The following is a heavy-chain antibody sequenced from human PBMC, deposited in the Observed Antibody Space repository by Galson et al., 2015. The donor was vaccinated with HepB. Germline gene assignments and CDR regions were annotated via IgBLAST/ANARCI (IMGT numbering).Heavy chain of an antibody. Sequence: PALVKPTQTRTLTCSFSRFLLTTASMCVSWIRHPPGKDLEWVARIDCDDDNFYFTSLKTRHTISKETSTSQVVLTMTNMDPVEAATYYCVRTPGLITTSGNYYYMDVWGKGTTVTVSS. J-gene: IGHJ6*03. CDR3: VRTPGLITTSGNYYYMDV. CDR1: RFLLTTASMC. D-gene: IGHD1-1*01. CDR2: IDCDDDN. V-gene: IGHV2-70*17.